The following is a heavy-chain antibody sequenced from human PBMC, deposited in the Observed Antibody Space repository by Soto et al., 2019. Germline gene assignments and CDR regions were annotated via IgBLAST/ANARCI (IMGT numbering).Heavy chain of an antibody. D-gene: IGHD3-10*01. CDR3: AKATGSGNYYYYYNLDV. CDR2: INEDGTKK. J-gene: IGHJ6*02. V-gene: IGHV3-7*03. Sequence: PGGSLRLSCTDSGFTFSSYWMHWVRQAPGRGLEWVANINEDGTKKYYGDSVKGRFTISRDNAKRSLYLDMNSLRGEDTAVYYWAKATGSGNYYYYYNLDVWGQGTTVTVS. CDR1: GFTFSSYW.